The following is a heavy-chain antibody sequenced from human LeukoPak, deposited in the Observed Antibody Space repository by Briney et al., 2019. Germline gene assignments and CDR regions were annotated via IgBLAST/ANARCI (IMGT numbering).Heavy chain of an antibody. D-gene: IGHD3-22*01. V-gene: IGHV4-61*02. Sequence: SETLSLTCTVSGGSISSGSYYWSWIRPAAGQGLVWIVRIYTSGSSNSNPSLKRLATTSVDTTKNQFSLKLSSMTAEDAAVFYCARAVITTIVPSGDWFDPWGQGTLVTASS. CDR2: IYTSGSS. CDR1: GGSISSGSYY. J-gene: IGHJ5*02. CDR3: ARAVITTIVPSGDWFDP.